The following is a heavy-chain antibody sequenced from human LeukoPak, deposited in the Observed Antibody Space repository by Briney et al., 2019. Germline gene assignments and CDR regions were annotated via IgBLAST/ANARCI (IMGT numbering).Heavy chain of an antibody. CDR2: IKEDGSEK. J-gene: IGHJ3*02. CDR3: ARGHSTGWGAFDI. V-gene: IGHV3-7*01. CDR1: GFTLDNYW. Sequence: SGGSLRLSCAASGFTLDNYWMSWVRQAPGKGLEWVAGIKEDGSEKYYVDSVKGRFTISRDNAKNSLSVQMNSLRAEDAALYYCARGHSTGWGAFDIWGQGTVVAVSS. D-gene: IGHD1-1*01.